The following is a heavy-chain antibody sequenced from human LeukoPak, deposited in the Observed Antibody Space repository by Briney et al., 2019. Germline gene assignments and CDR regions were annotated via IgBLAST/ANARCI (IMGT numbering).Heavy chain of an antibody. J-gene: IGHJ4*02. V-gene: IGHV3-74*01. CDR1: GFTFSSYW. CDR2: ITNDGSST. CDR3: AQTGGGYGSVSYTDS. D-gene: IGHD3-10*01. Sequence: GGSLRLSCAASGFTFSSYWMHWVRHAPGKGLVWVSRITNDGSSTTYADSVKGRFTISRDNAKNTLYLEMNSLRAEDTAVYYCAQTGGGYGSVSYTDSWGQGTLVTVSS.